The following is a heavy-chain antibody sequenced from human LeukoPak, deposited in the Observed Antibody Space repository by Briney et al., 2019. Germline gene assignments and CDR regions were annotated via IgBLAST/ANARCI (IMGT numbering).Heavy chain of an antibody. V-gene: IGHV3-21*01. CDR3: ASGPHRRAGNWFDP. J-gene: IGHJ5*02. CDR1: GFTFSSYS. Sequence: GGSLRLSCAASGFTFSSYSMNWVRQAPGKGLEWVSSISSSSSYIYYADSVKGRFTISRDNAKNSLYLQMNSLRAGDTAVYYCASGPHRRAGNWFDPWGQGTLVTVSS. CDR2: ISSSSSYI.